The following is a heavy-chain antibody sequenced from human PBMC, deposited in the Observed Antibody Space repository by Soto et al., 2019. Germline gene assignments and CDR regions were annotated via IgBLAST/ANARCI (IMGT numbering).Heavy chain of an antibody. V-gene: IGHV3-30-3*01. CDR1: GFTFSSYA. CDR2: ISYDGSNK. Sequence: GGSLRLSCAASGFTFSSYAMHWVRQAPGKGLEWVAVISYDGSNKYYADSVKGRFTISRDNSKNTLYLQMNSLRAEDTAVYYCAKGQPGLSATDHAFDIWGQGTMVTVSS. J-gene: IGHJ3*02. CDR3: AKGQPGLSATDHAFDI.